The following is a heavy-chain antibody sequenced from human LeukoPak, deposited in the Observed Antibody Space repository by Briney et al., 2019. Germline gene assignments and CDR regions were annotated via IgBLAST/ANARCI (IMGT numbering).Heavy chain of an antibody. CDR3: ASRSLGGGYDYGYDYYGMDV. D-gene: IGHD5-12*01. Sequence: SETLSLTCAVYGGSFSGYYWSWIRQPPGKGLEWIGEINHSGSTNYNPSLKSRVTISVDTSKNQFSLKLSSVTAADTAVYYCASRSLGGGYDYGYDYYGMDVWGQGTTVTVSS. CDR2: INHSGST. V-gene: IGHV4-34*01. J-gene: IGHJ6*02. CDR1: GGSFSGYY.